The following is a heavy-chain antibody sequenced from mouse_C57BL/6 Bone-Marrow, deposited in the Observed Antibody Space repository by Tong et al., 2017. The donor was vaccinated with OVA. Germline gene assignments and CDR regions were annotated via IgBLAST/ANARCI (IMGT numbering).Heavy chain of an antibody. CDR1: GFTFSSYA. CDR2: INSDGGST. J-gene: IGHJ3*01. Sequence: EVQLQESGGGLVKPGGSLKLSCAASGFTFSSYAMSWVRQTPEKRLELVAAINSDGGSTYYPDTMERRFIISRDNTKKTLYLQMSSLRSEDTALYYCARPYYGPWFAYWGQGTLVTVSA. CDR3: ARPYYGPWFAY. V-gene: IGHV5-6-2*01. D-gene: IGHD2-10*01.